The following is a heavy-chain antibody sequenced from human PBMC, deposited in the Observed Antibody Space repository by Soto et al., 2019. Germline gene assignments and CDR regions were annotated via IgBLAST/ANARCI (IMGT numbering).Heavy chain of an antibody. CDR1: GYTFTHYA. CDR3: ARVRRLGAENNYCDP. D-gene: IGHD4-17*01. Sequence: QVHLVQSGAEVKSPGASVKVSCEASGYTFTHYAIHWVRQAPGQRLEWMGWINAGNGNTQYSQRFQDRLTITSDTPATTANMDLSSLRSEHTAVYYCARVRRLGAENNYCDPCSQGTLVTVSS. V-gene: IGHV1-3*01. CDR2: INAGNGNT. J-gene: IGHJ5*02.